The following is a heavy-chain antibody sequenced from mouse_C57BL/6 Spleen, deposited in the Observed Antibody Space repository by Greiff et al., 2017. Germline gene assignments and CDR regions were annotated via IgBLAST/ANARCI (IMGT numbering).Heavy chain of an antibody. V-gene: IGHV1-69*01. D-gene: IGHD1-1*01. CDR3: ARYHGSSYDYFDY. Sequence: QVQLQQPGAELVMPGASVKLSCKASGYTFTSYWMHWVKQRPGQGLERIGEIDPSDSYTNYNQKFKGKSTLTVDKSSSTAYMQLSSLTSEDSAVYYCARYHGSSYDYFDYWGQGTTLTVSS. CDR2: IDPSDSYT. J-gene: IGHJ2*01. CDR1: GYTFTSYW.